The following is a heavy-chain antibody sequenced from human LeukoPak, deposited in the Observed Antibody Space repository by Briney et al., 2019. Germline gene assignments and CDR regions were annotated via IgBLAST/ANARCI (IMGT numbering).Heavy chain of an antibody. D-gene: IGHD1-14*01. CDR3: VRGGLSTSWFDP. Sequence: GRSLRLSCPASGFTFISYSMHWVRQPPGKGLEWVAVTSYDESVKYYSDSVKGRFTISRDNSKNTLYLQMNSLRVEDTAVYYCVRGGLSTSWFDPWGQGTLVTVSS. V-gene: IGHV3-30-3*01. J-gene: IGHJ5*02. CDR2: TSYDESVK. CDR1: GFTFISYS.